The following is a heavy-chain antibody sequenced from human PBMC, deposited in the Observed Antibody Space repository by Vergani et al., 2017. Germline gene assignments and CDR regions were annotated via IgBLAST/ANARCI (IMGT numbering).Heavy chain of an antibody. CDR2: INAGNGNT. Sequence: QVQLVQSGAEVKKPGASVKVSCKASGYTFTSYAMHWVRQAPGQRLEWMGWINAGNGNTKYSQKFQGRVTITRDTSASTAYMELSSLSSEDTAVYYCARDRYYDFWSGYLNWFDPWGQGTLVTVAS. V-gene: IGHV1-3*01. D-gene: IGHD3-3*01. J-gene: IGHJ5*02. CDR3: ARDRYYDFWSGYLNWFDP. CDR1: GYTFTSYA.